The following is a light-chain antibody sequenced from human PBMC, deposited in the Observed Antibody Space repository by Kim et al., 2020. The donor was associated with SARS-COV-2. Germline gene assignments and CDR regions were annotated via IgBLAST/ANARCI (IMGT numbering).Light chain of an antibody. CDR1: SLRRYY. CDR2: GKN. J-gene: IGLJ2*01. Sequence: SSELTQDPAVSVALGQTVRITCQGDSLRRYYATWYKQKPGQAPKLVIYGKNNRPTGIPDRFSGSSSGNTASLTITGTQAGDEADYYWNSRDSNDNVVLGG. V-gene: IGLV3-19*01. CDR3: NSRDSNDNVV.